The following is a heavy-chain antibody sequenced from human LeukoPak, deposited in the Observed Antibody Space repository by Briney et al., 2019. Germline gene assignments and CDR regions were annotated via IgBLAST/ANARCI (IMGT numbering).Heavy chain of an antibody. CDR2: IYYSGST. V-gene: IGHV4-39*01. J-gene: IGHJ4*02. Sequence: SQTRSLTCTVSGGSISSSSYYWGWIRQPPGKGLEWIGSIYYSGSTYYNPSLKSRVTISVDTSKNQFSLKLSSVTAADTAVYYCARPVDKAESFDYWGQGTLVTVSS. CDR1: GGSISSSSYY. D-gene: IGHD5-12*01. CDR3: ARPVDKAESFDY.